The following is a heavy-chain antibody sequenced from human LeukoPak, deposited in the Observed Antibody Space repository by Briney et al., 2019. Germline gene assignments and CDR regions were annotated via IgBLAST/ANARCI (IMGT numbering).Heavy chain of an antibody. CDR1: GGSISSYY. CDR2: IYYSGNT. J-gene: IGHJ3*02. V-gene: IGHV4-59*12. D-gene: IGHD3-10*01. Sequence: SETLSLTCTVSGGSISSYYWSWIRQPPGKGLEWIGYIYYSGNTYYNPSLKSLVTISVDTSKNQFSLKLSSVTAADTAVYYCARTYGSGLSAFDIWGQGTMVTVSS. CDR3: ARTYGSGLSAFDI.